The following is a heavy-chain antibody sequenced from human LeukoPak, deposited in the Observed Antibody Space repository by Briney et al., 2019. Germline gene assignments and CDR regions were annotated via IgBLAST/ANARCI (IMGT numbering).Heavy chain of an antibody. J-gene: IGHJ4*02. CDR3: ARRKGSGYYKSDY. CDR2: INHSGST. D-gene: IGHD3-22*01. Sequence: SETLSLTCAVYGGSFSGYYWSWIRQPPGKGLEWIGEINHSGSTNCNPSLKGRVTISVDTSKNQFSLKLSSVTAADTAVYYCARRKGSGYYKSDYWGQGTLVTVSS. V-gene: IGHV4-34*01. CDR1: GGSFSGYY.